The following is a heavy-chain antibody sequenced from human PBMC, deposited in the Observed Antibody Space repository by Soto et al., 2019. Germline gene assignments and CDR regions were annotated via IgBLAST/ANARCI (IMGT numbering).Heavy chain of an antibody. Sequence: GGSLRLSCAASGFTFDEYALTWVRQAPGKGLEWVAGINWNGGSKGYADSVKGRFTISRDNAKSSLYLQMNNLRAEDTAFYYCAKDTYYHDTSGYYVFDYWGQGTLVTVSS. D-gene: IGHD3-22*01. CDR3: AKDTYYHDTSGYYVFDY. CDR1: GFTFDEYA. V-gene: IGHV3-20*04. CDR2: INWNGGSK. J-gene: IGHJ4*02.